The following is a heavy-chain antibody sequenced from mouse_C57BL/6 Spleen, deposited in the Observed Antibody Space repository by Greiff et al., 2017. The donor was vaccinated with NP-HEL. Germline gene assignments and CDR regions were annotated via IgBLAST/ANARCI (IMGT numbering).Heavy chain of an antibody. Sequence: VQLQQPGAELVKPGASVKLSCKASGYTFTSYWLHWVKQRPGQGLEWIGMIHPTSGSTNYNEKFKSKATLTVDKSSSTAYMQLSSLTSEDSAVYYCARWFTTVVARYFDVWGTGTTVTVSS. J-gene: IGHJ1*03. CDR3: ARWFTTVVARYFDV. CDR2: IHPTSGST. V-gene: IGHV1-64*01. CDR1: GYTFTSYW. D-gene: IGHD1-1*01.